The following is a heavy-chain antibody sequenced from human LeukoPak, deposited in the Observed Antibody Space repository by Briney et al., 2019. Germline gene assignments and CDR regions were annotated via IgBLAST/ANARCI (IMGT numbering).Heavy chain of an antibody. V-gene: IGHV4-39*07. Sequence: SETLSLTCTVSGGSISSSSYYWGWIRQPPGKGLEWIGSIYYSGSTYYNPSLKSRVTISVDTSKNQFSLKLSSVTAADTAVYYCARGALYYMDAWGKGTTVTISS. CDR2: IYYSGST. CDR3: ARGALYYMDA. CDR1: GGSISSSSYY. J-gene: IGHJ6*03.